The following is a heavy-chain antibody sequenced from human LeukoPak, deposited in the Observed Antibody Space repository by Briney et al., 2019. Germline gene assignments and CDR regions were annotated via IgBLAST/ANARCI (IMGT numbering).Heavy chain of an antibody. Sequence: GGSLRLSCAASGFTFSSYSMNWVRQAPGKGLEWVSSISSSSSYIYYVDSVKGRFTIARDNAKNSLYLQMNSQRAEDTAVYYWARAPGACTVVTHLHHWGHGTLVNGYS. CDR1: GFTFSSYS. CDR3: ARAPGACTVVTHLHH. V-gene: IGHV3-21*01. CDR2: ISSSSSYI. J-gene: IGHJ5*02. D-gene: IGHD4-23*01.